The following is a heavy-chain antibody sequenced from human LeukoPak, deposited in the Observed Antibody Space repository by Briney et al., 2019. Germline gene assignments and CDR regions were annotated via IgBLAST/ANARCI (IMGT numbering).Heavy chain of an antibody. J-gene: IGHJ4*02. CDR3: AKVEGGAAAGFFDY. D-gene: IGHD6-13*01. V-gene: IGHV3-23*01. CDR1: GFTFSDAW. Sequence: GGSLRLSCAASGFTFSDAWMTWVRQAPGKGLEWVSAISGSGGSTYYADSVKGRFTISRDNSKNTLYLQMNSLRAEDTAVYYCAKVEGGAAAGFFDYWGQGTLVTVSS. CDR2: ISGSGGST.